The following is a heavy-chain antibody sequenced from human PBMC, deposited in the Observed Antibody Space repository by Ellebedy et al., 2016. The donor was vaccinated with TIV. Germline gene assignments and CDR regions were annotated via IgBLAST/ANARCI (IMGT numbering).Heavy chain of an antibody. CDR2: LNPSDGST. Sequence: ASVKVSXKASGYSFIAYYMHWVRQAPGQGLEWMGILNPSDGSTSYAQKFQDRFTMTRDTSTSTVYMELSSLRSEDMAVYYCASTFGGVIVSSEHWFDPWGQGTLVTVSS. J-gene: IGHJ5*02. D-gene: IGHD3-16*02. CDR1: GYSFIAYY. CDR3: ASTFGGVIVSSEHWFDP. V-gene: IGHV1-46*01.